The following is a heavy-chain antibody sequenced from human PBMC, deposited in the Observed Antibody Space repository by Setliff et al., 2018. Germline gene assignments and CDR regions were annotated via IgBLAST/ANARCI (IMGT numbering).Heavy chain of an antibody. V-gene: IGHV4-59*02. Sequence: SETLSLTCTVSGASVRSHYWSWIRQSPEKGLEWIGFFFYSGDTKSNPSLKGRVTMSVDTSKNQFSLKLTSVTAADTAIYYCARDTSSGGACYFMFDYWGQGTLVTVSS. CDR3: ARDTSSGGACYFMFDY. CDR1: GASVRSHY. D-gene: IGHD2-15*01. J-gene: IGHJ4*02. CDR2: FFYSGDT.